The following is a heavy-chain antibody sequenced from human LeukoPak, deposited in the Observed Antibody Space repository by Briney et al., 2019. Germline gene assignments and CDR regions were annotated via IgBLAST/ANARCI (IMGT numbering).Heavy chain of an antibody. D-gene: IGHD4-17*01. CDR1: AFTFSTYS. Sequence: PGGSLRLSCAASAFTFSTYSMNWVRQAPGKGLEWVSYISSSSSTIYYADSVKGRFTISRDNAKNSLFLHMDSLRDEDTAVYYCARDGFGDFPLGASKVGDYWGQGTLVTVSS. J-gene: IGHJ4*02. CDR2: ISSSSSTI. V-gene: IGHV3-48*02. CDR3: ARDGFGDFPLGASKVGDY.